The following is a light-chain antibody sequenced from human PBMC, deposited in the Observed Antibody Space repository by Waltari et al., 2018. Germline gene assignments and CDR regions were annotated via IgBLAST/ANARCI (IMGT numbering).Light chain of an antibody. Sequence: QSVLTQPPSASGTPGQRVTISCSGSSPTIGSNYVTWYQHPPGTAPKLLIYRNDQRPSGVPDRFSGSKSGTSASLAISELRSEDEADYYCVAWDDSLSATVFGGGTKLTVL. V-gene: IGLV1-47*01. CDR1: SPTIGSNY. CDR2: RND. CDR3: VAWDDSLSATV. J-gene: IGLJ3*02.